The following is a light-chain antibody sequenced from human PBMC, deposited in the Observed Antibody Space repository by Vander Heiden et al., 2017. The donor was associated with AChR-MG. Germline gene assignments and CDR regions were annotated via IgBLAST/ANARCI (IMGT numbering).Light chain of an antibody. CDR3: TSYTSSTTVV. Sequence: ALTQPASVSGSPGPSIPIPCAGTSGDIGRYGYVSWYQQHPGMAPKLMIYEVATRPSGVSNRFSGSRSGNTASLTISGLQAEDEAHYYCTSYTSSTTVVFGGGTKLTVL. V-gene: IGLV2-14*01. CDR2: EVA. J-gene: IGLJ3*02. CDR1: SGDIGRYGY.